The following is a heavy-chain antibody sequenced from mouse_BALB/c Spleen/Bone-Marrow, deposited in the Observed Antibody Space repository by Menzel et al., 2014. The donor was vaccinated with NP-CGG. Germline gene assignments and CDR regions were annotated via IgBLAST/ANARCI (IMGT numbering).Heavy chain of an antibody. CDR2: INPSSGYT. J-gene: IGHJ3*01. V-gene: IGHV1-4*01. D-gene: IGHD2-2*01. Sequence: VQLQQPGAELARPGASVKMSCKASGYTFAYYTVHWVKQRPGQGLEWIGYINPSSGYTNYNQKFKDKATLTTDKSSSTAYMQLSSLTSEDSAVYYCAREVYGSWFAYWGQGTLVTVSA. CDR1: GYTFAYYT. CDR3: AREVYGSWFAY.